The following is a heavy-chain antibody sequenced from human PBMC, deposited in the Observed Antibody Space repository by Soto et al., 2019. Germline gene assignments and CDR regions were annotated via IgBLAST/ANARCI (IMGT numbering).Heavy chain of an antibody. CDR3: AKDGYDSSGDLYYFDY. CDR2: FDPEDGET. Sequence: ASVKVSCKVSGYTLTELSMHWVRQAPGKGLEWMGGFDPEDGETIYAQKFQGRVTMTEDTSTDTAYMELSSLRSEDTAIYYCAKDGYDSSGDLYYFDYCGQGIPVTVSS. CDR1: GYTLTELS. V-gene: IGHV1-24*01. J-gene: IGHJ4*02. D-gene: IGHD3-22*01.